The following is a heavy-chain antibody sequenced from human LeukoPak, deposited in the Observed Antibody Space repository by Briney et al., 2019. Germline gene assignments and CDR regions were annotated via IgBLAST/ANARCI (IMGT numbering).Heavy chain of an antibody. V-gene: IGHV3-21*01. Sequence: PGGSLRLSCTASGFTFSSYSMNWVRQAPGKGLEWVSSISSSSSYIYYADSVKGRFTISRDNAKNSLYLQMNSLRAEDTAVYYCARDGTIFGVVIDNWFDPWGQGTLVTVSS. CDR1: GFTFSSYS. CDR2: ISSSSSYI. J-gene: IGHJ5*02. D-gene: IGHD3-3*01. CDR3: ARDGTIFGVVIDNWFDP.